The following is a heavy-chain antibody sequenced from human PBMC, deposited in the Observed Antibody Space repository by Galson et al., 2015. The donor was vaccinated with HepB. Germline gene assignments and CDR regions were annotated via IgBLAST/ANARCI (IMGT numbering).Heavy chain of an antibody. D-gene: IGHD2-2*02. V-gene: IGHV1-2*02. CDR1: GYTFSGYY. J-gene: IGHJ4*02. CDR3: ARGKMRTTGAAPICDF. Sequence: SVKVSCKASGYTFSGYYIHWVRQAPGQGLQWMGWVNPNSGATHSALRFRDRVTLTRDTSTNTAFLELTSLTSDDTAFYYCARGKMRTTGAAPICDFWGPGTMVTVSS. CDR2: VNPNSGAT.